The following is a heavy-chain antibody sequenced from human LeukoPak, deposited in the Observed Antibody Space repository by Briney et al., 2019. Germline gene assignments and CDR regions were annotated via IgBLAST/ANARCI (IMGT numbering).Heavy chain of an antibody. CDR2: IKQDGSER. V-gene: IGHV3-7*03. CDR1: GFTFSTYW. J-gene: IGHJ4*02. CDR3: ATHHSVVFDY. Sequence: PGGSLRLSCAASGFTFSTYWMTWVRQAPGKGLEWLANIKQDGSERYYVDSVKGRFTISRDNAKNSLYLQMNSLRAEDTAVYYCATHHSVVFDYWGQGNLVTVSS. D-gene: IGHD1-14*01.